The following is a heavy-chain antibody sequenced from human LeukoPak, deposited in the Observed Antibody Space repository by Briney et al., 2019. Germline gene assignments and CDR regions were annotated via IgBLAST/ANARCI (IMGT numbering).Heavy chain of an antibody. D-gene: IGHD2-15*01. Sequence: GESLQISCQGSGYTFTSYWIGWVRQLPGKGLEWMGIIYPGDSDTRYSPSFQGQVTISADKSIGTAYLQWSSLKASDTAMYYCARLHATEYYFDYWGQGTLVTVSS. CDR2: IYPGDSDT. CDR3: ARLHATEYYFDY. V-gene: IGHV5-51*01. CDR1: GYTFTSYW. J-gene: IGHJ4*02.